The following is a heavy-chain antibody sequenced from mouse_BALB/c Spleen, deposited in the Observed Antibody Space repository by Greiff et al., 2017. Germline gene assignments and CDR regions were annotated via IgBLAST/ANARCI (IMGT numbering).Heavy chain of an antibody. CDR1: GYTFTSYW. CDR2: IDPSDSYT. D-gene: IGHD1-1*01. J-gene: IGHJ4*01. V-gene: IGHV1-69*02. CDR3: ARPVVVPGAMDY. Sequence: QVQLQQSGAELVKPGASVKLSCKASGYTFTSYWMHWVKQRPGQGLEWIGEIDPSDSYTNYNQKFKGKATLTVDKSSSTAYMQLSSLTSEESAVYYCARPVVVPGAMDYWGQGTSVTVSA.